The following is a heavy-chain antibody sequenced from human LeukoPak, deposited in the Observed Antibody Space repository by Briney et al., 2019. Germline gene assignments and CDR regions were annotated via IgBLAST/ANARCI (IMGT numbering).Heavy chain of an antibody. CDR2: ISTNKDNT. J-gene: IGHJ4*02. Sequence: ASVKVSCKASGYTFTNYAISWVRQAPGQRLEWMGWISTNKDNTKYSQKLQGRATMTTETSTSTAYMELRSLRSDDTAVYYCATGADFGGYWGQGTLVTVSS. D-gene: IGHD3-16*01. V-gene: IGHV1-18*01. CDR1: GYTFTNYA. CDR3: ATGADFGGY.